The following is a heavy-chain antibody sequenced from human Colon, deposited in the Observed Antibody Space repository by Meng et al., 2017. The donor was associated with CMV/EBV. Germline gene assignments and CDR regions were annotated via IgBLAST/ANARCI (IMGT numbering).Heavy chain of an antibody. Sequence: GESLKISCAASGFTFSSYSMNWVRQAPGKGLEWVSSITSTSTYIYYADSVKGRFTISRDNAKNSLYLQMNSLRAEDTAVYYCARAHTIFGVVEPSDYWGQGTLVTVSS. D-gene: IGHD3-3*01. CDR2: ITSTSTYI. V-gene: IGHV3-21*01. CDR3: ARAHTIFGVVEPSDY. J-gene: IGHJ4*02. CDR1: GFTFSSYS.